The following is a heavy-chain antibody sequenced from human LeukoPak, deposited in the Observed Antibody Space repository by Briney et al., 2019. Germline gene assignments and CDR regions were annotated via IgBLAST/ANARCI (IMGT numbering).Heavy chain of an antibody. Sequence: SETLSLTCTVSGGSVSSSSYYWGWIRQPPGKGLEWIGSIYYTGSTYYNPSLKSRVTISVDTPKNQFSLRLSSVTAADTAVYYCARDRTRGGNSGDFDYWGQGTLVTVSS. D-gene: IGHD4-23*01. CDR2: IYYTGST. CDR1: GGSVSSSSYY. J-gene: IGHJ4*02. CDR3: ARDRTRGGNSGDFDY. V-gene: IGHV4-39*07.